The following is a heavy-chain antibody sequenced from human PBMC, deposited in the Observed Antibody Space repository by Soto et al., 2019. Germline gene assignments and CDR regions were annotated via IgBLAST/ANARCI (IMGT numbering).Heavy chain of an antibody. J-gene: IGHJ1*01. V-gene: IGHV3-48*01. CDR3: ARDGSDSPTRYFQH. D-gene: IGHD1-1*01. CDR1: GFTFSSYS. CDR2: ISSSSSTI. Sequence: PGGSLRLSCAASGFTFSSYSMNWVRQAPGKGLEWVSYISSSSSTIYYADSVKGRFTISRDNAKNSLYLQMNSLRAEDTAVYYCARDGSDSPTRYFQHWGQGTLVTVS.